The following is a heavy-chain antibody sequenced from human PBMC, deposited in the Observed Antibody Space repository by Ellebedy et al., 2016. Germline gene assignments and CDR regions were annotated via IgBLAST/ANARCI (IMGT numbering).Heavy chain of an antibody. V-gene: IGHV3-7*01. Sequence: GGSLRLSXAASEFTFSNYWMNWVRQAPGKGLEWVGNINQDGSEKNYVDSVKGRFTISRDNAKNSLYLQMNSLRTEDTAVYYCARDRFALDWSLYRLDCWGQGTLVTVSS. CDR1: EFTFSNYW. J-gene: IGHJ4*02. D-gene: IGHD3-9*01. CDR3: ARDRFALDWSLYRLDC. CDR2: INQDGSEK.